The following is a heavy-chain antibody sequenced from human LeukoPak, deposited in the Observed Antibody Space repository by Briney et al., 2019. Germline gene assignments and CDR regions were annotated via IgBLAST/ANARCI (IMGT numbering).Heavy chain of an antibody. CDR1: GFTFSSYA. D-gene: IGHD2-21*02. J-gene: IGHJ6*02. CDR3: ARAIVVVTAHGMDV. Sequence: PGRSLRLSCAASGFTFSSYAMHWVRQAPGKGLEWVAVISYDGSNKYYADSVKGRFTISRDNSKNTLYLQMNSLRAEDTAVYYCARAIVVVTAHGMDVWGQGTTVTVSS. V-gene: IGHV3-30-3*01. CDR2: ISYDGSNK.